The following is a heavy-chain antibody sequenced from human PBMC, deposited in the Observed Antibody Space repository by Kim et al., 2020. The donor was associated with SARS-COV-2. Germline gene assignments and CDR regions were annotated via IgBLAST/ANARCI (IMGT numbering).Heavy chain of an antibody. CDR3: ARHVKSRVDY. Sequence: SETLSLTCTVSGGSISSSSYYWGWIRQPPGKGLEWIGSIYYSGSTYYNPSLKSRVTISVDTSKNQFSLKLSSVTAADTAVYYCARHVKSRVDYWGQGTLVTVSS. CDR1: GGSISSSSYY. V-gene: IGHV4-39*01. J-gene: IGHJ4*02. CDR2: IYYSGST.